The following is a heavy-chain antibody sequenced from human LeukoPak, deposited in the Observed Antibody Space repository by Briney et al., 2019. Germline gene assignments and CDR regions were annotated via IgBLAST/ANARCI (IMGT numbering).Heavy chain of an antibody. CDR3: ASGYYGTRTLAFDY. V-gene: IGHV4-59*01. CDR2: IYYSGST. D-gene: IGHD4-17*01. CDR1: GGSISSYY. J-gene: IGHJ4*02. Sequence: SETLSLTCTVSGGSISSYYWSSIRQPPGKGLEWIGYIYYSGSTNYNPSLKSRVTISVDTSKNQFSLKLSSVTAADSAVYYCASGYYGTRTLAFDYWGQGTLVTVSS.